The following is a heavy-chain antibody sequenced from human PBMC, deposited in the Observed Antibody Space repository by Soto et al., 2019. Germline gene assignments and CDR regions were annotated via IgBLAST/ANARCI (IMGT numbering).Heavy chain of an antibody. D-gene: IGHD1-26*01. CDR2: IYSGGST. CDR3: AMGAWRLGLDC. Sequence: GGSLRLSCAASGFTVSSNYMSWVRQAPGKGLEWVSIIYSGGSTYYADSVKGRFTVSRDNSKNTLYLQMNSLRAEDTAVYYCAMGAWRLGLDCWGQGTLVTVSS. CDR1: GFTVSSNY. J-gene: IGHJ4*02. V-gene: IGHV3-53*01.